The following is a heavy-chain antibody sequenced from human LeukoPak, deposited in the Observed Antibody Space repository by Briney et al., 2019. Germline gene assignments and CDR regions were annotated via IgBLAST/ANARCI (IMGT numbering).Heavy chain of an antibody. Sequence: ASVKVSCKASGFTFTSSGITWVRQAPRQGLEWMGWINAYNGDPKYALKFQGRISMTTDKSTSTAYMELRSLRSDDTAVYYCARSSMIRGVVITRHYWGQGTLVTVSS. J-gene: IGHJ4*02. CDR1: GFTFTSSG. CDR3: ARSSMIRGVVITRHY. V-gene: IGHV1-18*04. CDR2: INAYNGDP. D-gene: IGHD3-10*01.